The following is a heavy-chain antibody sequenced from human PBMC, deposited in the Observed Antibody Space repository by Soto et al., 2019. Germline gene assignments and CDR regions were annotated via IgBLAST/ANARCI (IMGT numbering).Heavy chain of an antibody. D-gene: IGHD6-19*01. J-gene: IGHJ4*02. Sequence: PGGSLRLSCASSGFTFSSYWMHWVRQAPGKGLVWVSRINSDGSSTTYADSVKGRFTISRDNSKNTLYLQMNSLRAEDTAVYYCVRGEGGWETYWGQGTLVTVSS. V-gene: IGHV3-74*01. CDR1: GFTFSSYW. CDR2: INSDGSST. CDR3: VRGEGGWETY.